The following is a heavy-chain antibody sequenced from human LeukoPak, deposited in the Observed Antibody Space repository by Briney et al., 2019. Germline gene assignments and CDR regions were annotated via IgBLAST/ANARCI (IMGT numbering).Heavy chain of an antibody. Sequence: SGGSLRLSCAASGFTFDDYAMHTVRQAPGKGLEWVSGISWNSGSIGYADSVKRRFTISRDNAKNSLYLQMNSLRAEDTAVYYCARGDHVRIYAESSFDFWGQGTMVTVSS. D-gene: IGHD5/OR15-5a*01. V-gene: IGHV3-9*01. CDR1: GFTFDDYA. CDR3: ARGDHVRIYAESSFDF. CDR2: ISWNSGSI. J-gene: IGHJ3*01.